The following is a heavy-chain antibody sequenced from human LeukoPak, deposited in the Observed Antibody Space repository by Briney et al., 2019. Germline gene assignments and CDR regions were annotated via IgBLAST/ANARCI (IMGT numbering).Heavy chain of an antibody. CDR1: GFTFSSYW. Sequence: GGSLRLSCAASGFTFSSYWMSWVHQAPGKGLEWVANIKQDGSEKYYVDSVKGRFTISRDNAKNSLYLQMNSLRAEDTAVYYCAREGDYGYFYYFDYWGQGTLVTVSS. CDR3: AREGDYGYFYYFDY. J-gene: IGHJ4*02. D-gene: IGHD5-18*01. V-gene: IGHV3-7*01. CDR2: IKQDGSEK.